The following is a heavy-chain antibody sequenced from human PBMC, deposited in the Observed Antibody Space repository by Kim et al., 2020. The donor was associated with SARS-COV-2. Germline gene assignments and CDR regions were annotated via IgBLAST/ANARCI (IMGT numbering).Heavy chain of an antibody. V-gene: IGHV4-61*02. CDR3: ARDLGYCSSTSCFNWFDP. Sequence: SETLSLTCTVSGGSISSGSYYWSWIRQPAGKGLEWIGRIYTSGSTNYNPSLKSRVTISVDTSKNQFSLKLSSVTAADTAVYYCARDLGYCSSTSCFNWFDPWGQGTLVTVSS. CDR1: GGSISSGSYY. J-gene: IGHJ5*02. D-gene: IGHD2-2*01. CDR2: IYTSGST.